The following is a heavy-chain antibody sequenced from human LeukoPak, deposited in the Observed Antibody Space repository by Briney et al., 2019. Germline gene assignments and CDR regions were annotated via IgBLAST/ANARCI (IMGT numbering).Heavy chain of an antibody. D-gene: IGHD3-22*01. CDR2: ISSSSSYI. CDR3: ARAGGQDYYYSRGYPAAPPPSDY. J-gene: IGHJ4*02. V-gene: IGHV3-21*01. CDR1: GFTFSSYS. Sequence: GGSLRLSCAASGFTFSSYSMNWVRQAPGKGLEWVSSISSSSSYIYYADSVKGRFTISRDNAKNSLYLQMNSLRAEDTAVYYCARAGGQDYYYSRGYPAAPPPSDYWGQGTLVTVSS.